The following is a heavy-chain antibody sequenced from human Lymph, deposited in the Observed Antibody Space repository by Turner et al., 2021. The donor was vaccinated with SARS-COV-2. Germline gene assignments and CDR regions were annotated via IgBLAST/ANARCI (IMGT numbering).Heavy chain of an antibody. Sequence: QVQLVESGGGVVQPGRYLRLSCAASGFTFGTYAMYWVRQAPGKGLEWVAVISYDGSNKYYADSVKGRFTISRDNSKNTLFLQVNSLRAEDTAVYYCARPKSGSYWSHFDYWGQGTLVTVSS. CDR1: GFTFGTYA. D-gene: IGHD1-26*01. J-gene: IGHJ4*02. V-gene: IGHV3-30-3*01. CDR2: ISYDGSNK. CDR3: ARPKSGSYWSHFDY.